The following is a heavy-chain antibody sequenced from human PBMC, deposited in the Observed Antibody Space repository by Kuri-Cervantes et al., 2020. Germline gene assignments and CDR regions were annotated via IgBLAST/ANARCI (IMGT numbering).Heavy chain of an antibody. D-gene: IGHD1-26*01. V-gene: IGHV3-21*01. CDR1: GFTFSSYS. CDR3: ASRGTNGFDI. Sequence: GESLKISCGASGFTFSSYSMNWVRQAPGKGLEWVSSISSSSSYIYYADSVKGRFTISRDNAKNSLYLQMNSLRAEDTAVYYCASRGTNGFDIWGQGTMVTVSS. J-gene: IGHJ3*02. CDR2: ISSSSSYI.